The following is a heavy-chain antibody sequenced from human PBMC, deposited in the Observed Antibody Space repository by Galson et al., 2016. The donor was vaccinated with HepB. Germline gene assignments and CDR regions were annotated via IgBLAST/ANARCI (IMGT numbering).Heavy chain of an antibody. J-gene: IGHJ6*03. V-gene: IGHV3-21*01. CDR1: AFTFSSYS. CDR3: AGSYSNYYYYIDV. D-gene: IGHD3-10*01. CDR2: ISSSSSYI. Sequence: SLRLSCAASAFTFSSYSMNWVRQAPGKGLEWVSSISSSSSYIYYADSVKGRFTISRDNAQNSLYLQMNSLRAEDTAVYYCAGSYSNYYYYIDVWGKGTTVTVSS.